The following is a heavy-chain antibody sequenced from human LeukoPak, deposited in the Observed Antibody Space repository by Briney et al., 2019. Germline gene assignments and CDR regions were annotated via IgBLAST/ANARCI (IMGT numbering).Heavy chain of an antibody. CDR3: ARDSVGPGSTLYYYYYGMDV. D-gene: IGHD3-10*01. Sequence: ASVKVSCKASGYTFTSYYMHWVRQAPGQGLEWMGIINPSGGSTSYAQKFQGRVTMTRDTSTSTVYMELSSLRSEDTAVYYCARDSVGPGSTLYYYYYGMDVWGQGTTVTVSS. CDR1: GYTFTSYY. J-gene: IGHJ6*02. CDR2: INPSGGST. V-gene: IGHV1-46*01.